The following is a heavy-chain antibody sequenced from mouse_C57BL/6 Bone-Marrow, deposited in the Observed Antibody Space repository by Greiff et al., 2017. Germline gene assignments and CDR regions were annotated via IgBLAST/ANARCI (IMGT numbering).Heavy chain of an antibody. CDR2: IHPNSGST. Sequence: QVQLQQPGAELVKPGASVKLSCKASGYTFTSYWMHWVKQRPGQGLEWIGMIHPNSGSTNYNEKFKSKATLTVDKSSSTAYMQLSSLTSEDSAVYYCARGSYYGSSPYFDYWGQGTTLTVSS. D-gene: IGHD1-1*01. J-gene: IGHJ2*01. CDR1: GYTFTSYW. CDR3: ARGSYYGSSPYFDY. V-gene: IGHV1-64*01.